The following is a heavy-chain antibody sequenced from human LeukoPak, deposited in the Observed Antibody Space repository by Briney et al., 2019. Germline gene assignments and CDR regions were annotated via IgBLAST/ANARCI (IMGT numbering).Heavy chain of an antibody. CDR3: ARDLGTHGGYVDP. Sequence: GGSLRLSCAASGFTFSSYEMNWVRQAPGKGLEWVSYISTSDSTTYYADSVKGRFTISGDNAKNSLYLQMDSLRVEDTGIYYCARDLGTHGGYVDPWGQGTLVTVSS. CDR2: ISTSDSTT. J-gene: IGHJ5*02. CDR1: GFTFSSYE. V-gene: IGHV3-48*03. D-gene: IGHD6-19*01.